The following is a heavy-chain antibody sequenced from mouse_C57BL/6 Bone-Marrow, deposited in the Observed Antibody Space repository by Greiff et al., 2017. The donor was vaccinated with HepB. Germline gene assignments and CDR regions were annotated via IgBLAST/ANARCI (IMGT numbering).Heavy chain of an antibody. Sequence: VKLVESGAELVKPGASVKISCKASGYAFSSYWMNWVKQRPGKGLEWIGQIYPGDGDTNYNGKFKGKATLTADKSSSTAYMQLSSLTSEDSAVYFCARSGGSSYVRFAYWGQGTLVTVSA. CDR3: ARSGGSSYVRFAY. V-gene: IGHV1-80*01. CDR2: IYPGDGDT. CDR1: GYAFSSYW. J-gene: IGHJ3*01. D-gene: IGHD1-1*01.